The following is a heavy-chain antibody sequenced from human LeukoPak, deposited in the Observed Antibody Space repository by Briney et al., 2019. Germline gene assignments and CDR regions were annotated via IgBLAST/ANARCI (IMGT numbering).Heavy chain of an antibody. J-gene: IGHJ1*01. Sequence: NPSETLSLTCTVSGGSISNYYWSWIRQPSGKGLEWIGYIYYSGSTSYNPSLKSRVTISVDTSKNQFSLKLSSVTAADTAVYYCARDHYYDSSGYTFRHWGQGTLVTVSS. V-gene: IGHV4-59*01. CDR2: IYYSGST. D-gene: IGHD3-22*01. CDR3: ARDHYYDSSGYTFRH. CDR1: GGSISNYY.